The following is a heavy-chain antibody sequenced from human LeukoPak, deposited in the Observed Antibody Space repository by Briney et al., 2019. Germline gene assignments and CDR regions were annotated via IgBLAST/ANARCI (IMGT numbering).Heavy chain of an antibody. V-gene: IGHV4-61*05. CDR1: GGSISSSSYY. D-gene: IGHD6-6*01. CDR3: ARRHVEYSSSSDPYYFDY. J-gene: IGHJ4*02. Sequence: SETLSLTCTVSGGSISSSSYYWGWIRQPPGKGLEWIGRIYTSGSTKYNPSLKSRVTISVDTSKNQFSLKLSSVTAADTAVYYCARRHVEYSSSSDPYYFDYWGQGTLVTVSS. CDR2: IYTSGST.